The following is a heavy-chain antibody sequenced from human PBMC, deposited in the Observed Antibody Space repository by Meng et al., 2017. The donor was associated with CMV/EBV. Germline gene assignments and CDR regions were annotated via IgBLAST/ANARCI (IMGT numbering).Heavy chain of an antibody. Sequence: WVRQAPGKGLEWIGSIYYSGSTYYNPSLKSRVTISVDTSKNQFSLKLSSVTAADTAVYYCARDDYDFWSGYYSDSDYWGQGTLVTVSS. J-gene: IGHJ4*02. D-gene: IGHD3-3*01. CDR3: ARDDYDFWSGYYSDSDY. CDR2: IYYSGST. V-gene: IGHV4-39*07.